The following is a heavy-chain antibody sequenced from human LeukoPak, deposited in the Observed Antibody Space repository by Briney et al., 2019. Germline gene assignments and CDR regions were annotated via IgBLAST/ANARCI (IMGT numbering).Heavy chain of an antibody. CDR1: GFIFTTYW. CDR3: TRDLVGATSDF. CDR2: INIDGSRT. Sequence: GGSLRLSCAASGFIFTTYWMHWVREAPGKGLVWVARINIDGSRTYYADSVKGRFTISRDNAKNTLYLQMNSLRAEDTAVYYCTRDLVGATSDFWGQGTLVTVSS. D-gene: IGHD1-26*01. V-gene: IGHV3-74*01. J-gene: IGHJ4*02.